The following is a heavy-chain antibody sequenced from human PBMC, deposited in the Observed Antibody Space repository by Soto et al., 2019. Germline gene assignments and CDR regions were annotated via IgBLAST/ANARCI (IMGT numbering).Heavy chain of an antibody. V-gene: IGHV1-18*04. CDR3: ARDSSVGWVFDP. D-gene: IGHD1-26*01. CDR1: GSTFTSYV. J-gene: IGHJ5*02. Sequence: QVQLVQSGAEVNKPGASVKVSCKDYGSTFTSYVISWVRQATGQGLEWMGWISGYTDNTKYAQKFQCRVTITADESTSPADMELSSLRSEDTAVYYCARDSSVGWVFDPWGQGTLVTVSS. CDR2: ISGYTDNT.